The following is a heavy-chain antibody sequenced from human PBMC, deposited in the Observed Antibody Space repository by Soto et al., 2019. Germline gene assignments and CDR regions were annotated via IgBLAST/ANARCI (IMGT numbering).Heavy chain of an antibody. Sequence: ASVKVSCKVSGYTLTELSMHWVRQAPGKGLEWMGGFDPEDGETIYAQKFQGRVTMTEDTSTDTAYMELSSLRSEDTAVYYCATYSPYSTNGACYTGPFDYWGHGTLVTVSS. D-gene: IGHD2-8*01. V-gene: IGHV1-24*01. CDR1: GYTLTELS. CDR3: ATYSPYSTNGACYTGPFDY. J-gene: IGHJ4*01. CDR2: FDPEDGET.